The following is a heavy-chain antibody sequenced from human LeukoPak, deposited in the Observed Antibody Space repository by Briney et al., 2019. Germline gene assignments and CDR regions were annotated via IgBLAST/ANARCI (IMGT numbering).Heavy chain of an antibody. CDR3: ARDRGAPFDSSGYYETVFDY. D-gene: IGHD3-22*01. V-gene: IGHV3-30*19. Sequence: GGSLRLSCAASGFTFSSYGMHWVRQAPGKGLEWVAVISYDGSNKYYADSVKGRFTISRDNSKNTLYLQMNSLRAEDTAVYYCARDRGAPFDSSGYYETVFDYWGQGTLVTVSS. CDR2: ISYDGSNK. CDR1: GFTFSSYG. J-gene: IGHJ4*02.